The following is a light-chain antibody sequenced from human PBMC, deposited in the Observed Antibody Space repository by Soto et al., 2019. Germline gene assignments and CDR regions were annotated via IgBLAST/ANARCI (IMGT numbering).Light chain of an antibody. Sequence: DIVLTQSPGTLSLSPGERATLSCRASQSVSSNYLAWYQQKPGQAPRLLIYGASTRATGVPDRFSGSGSGTDFTLTISRLEPEDFAVYHCQQYGSLSWTFGQGTKLDIK. CDR2: GAS. V-gene: IGKV3-20*01. J-gene: IGKJ1*01. CDR3: QQYGSLSWT. CDR1: QSVSSNY.